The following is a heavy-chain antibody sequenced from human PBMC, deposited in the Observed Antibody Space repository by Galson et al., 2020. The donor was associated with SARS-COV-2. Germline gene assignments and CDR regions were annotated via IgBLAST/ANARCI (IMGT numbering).Heavy chain of an antibody. CDR2: IYWTGSA. V-gene: IGHV4-30-4*01. CDR1: GDSIDSGDYY. CDR3: ARALWGRNHSPSQYFYYIDI. J-gene: IGHJ6*03. D-gene: IGHD7-27*01. Sequence: SETLSLTCSVSGDSIDSGDYYWSWVRQSPGKCLEWIGYIYWTGSAYYNPSLNSRVSLSVDTSKNQFSLEVTSVTAADTAVYYCARALWGRNHSPSQYFYYIDIWGKGTAVTVSS.